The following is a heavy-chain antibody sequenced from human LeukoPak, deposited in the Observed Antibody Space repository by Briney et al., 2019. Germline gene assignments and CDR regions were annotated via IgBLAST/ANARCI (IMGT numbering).Heavy chain of an antibody. CDR1: GFTFSSYG. J-gene: IGHJ5*02. CDR2: IRYDGSNK. CDR3: AKVKWELRTDWFDP. D-gene: IGHD1-26*01. Sequence: GGSLRPSCAASGFTFSSYGMHWVRQAPGKGLEWVAFIRYDGSNKYYADSVKGRFTISRDNSKNTLYLQMNSLRAEDTAVYYCAKVKWELRTDWFDPWGQGTLVTVSS. V-gene: IGHV3-30*02.